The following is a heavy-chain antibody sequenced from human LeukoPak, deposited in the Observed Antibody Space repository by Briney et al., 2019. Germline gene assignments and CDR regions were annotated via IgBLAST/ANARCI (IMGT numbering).Heavy chain of an antibody. CDR1: GGSISSGGYY. Sequence: PSETLSLTCTVSGGSISSGGYYWSWIRQHPGKGLEWIGYIYYSGSTYYNPSLKSRVTISVDTSKNQFSLKLSSVTAADTAVYYCARAGYCSGTSCYVVVGSNNWFDPWGQGTLVTVSS. J-gene: IGHJ5*02. CDR3: ARAGYCSGTSCYVVVGSNNWFDP. CDR2: IYYSGST. V-gene: IGHV4-31*03. D-gene: IGHD2-2*01.